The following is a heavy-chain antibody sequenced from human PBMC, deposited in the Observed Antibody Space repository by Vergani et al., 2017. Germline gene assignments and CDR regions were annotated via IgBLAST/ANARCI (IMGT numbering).Heavy chain of an antibody. Sequence: QLQLQESGPGLVKPSETLSLTCTVSGGSISSSSYYWGWIRQPPGKGLEWIGSIYYSGSTYYNPSLKSRVTISVDTSKNQFSLKLSSVTAADTGVYYCARQDYYDGYFDYWGQGTLVTVSS. CDR3: ARQDYYDGYFDY. CDR1: GGSISSSSYY. V-gene: IGHV4-39*01. D-gene: IGHD3-22*01. J-gene: IGHJ4*02. CDR2: IYYSGST.